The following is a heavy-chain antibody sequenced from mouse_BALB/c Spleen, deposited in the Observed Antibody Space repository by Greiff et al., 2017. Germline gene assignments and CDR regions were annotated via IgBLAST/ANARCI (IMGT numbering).Heavy chain of an antibody. CDR3: ARSTMITAPAWFDD. V-gene: IGHV5-9-4*01. Sequence: EVKLMESGGGLVKPGGSLKLSCAASGFTFSSYAMSWVRQSPEKRLEWVAEISSGGSYTYYPDTVTGRFTISRDNAKNTLYLEMSRLRSEDTAMYYCARSTMITAPAWFDDWGEGTLVTVSA. D-gene: IGHD2-4*01. CDR2: ISSGGSYT. CDR1: GFTFSSYA. J-gene: IGHJ3*01.